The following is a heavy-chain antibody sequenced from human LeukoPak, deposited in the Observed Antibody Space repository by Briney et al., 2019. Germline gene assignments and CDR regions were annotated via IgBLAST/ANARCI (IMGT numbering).Heavy chain of an antibody. Sequence: PSETLSLTCTVAGGSISSSSYYWGWIRQPPGKGLEWIGSIYYSGSTYYNPSLKSRVTISVDTSTNQFSLKLSSVTAADTAVYYCARVLGSSWYRKPFDYWGQGTLVTVSS. CDR1: GGSISSSSYY. CDR2: IYYSGST. D-gene: IGHD6-13*01. J-gene: IGHJ4*02. CDR3: ARVLGSSWYRKPFDY. V-gene: IGHV4-39*07.